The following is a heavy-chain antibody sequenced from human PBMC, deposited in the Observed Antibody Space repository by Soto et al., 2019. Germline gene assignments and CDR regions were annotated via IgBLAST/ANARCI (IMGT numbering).Heavy chain of an antibody. J-gene: IGHJ6*02. D-gene: IGHD1-1*01. CDR3: ARGKYNRPRRDLDV. V-gene: IGHV5-51*01. CDR2: IYPDDSDT. CDR1: GFNFPTFW. Sequence: GESLKISCKHSGFNFPTFWIAWVRQMPGKGLEWMGTIYPDDSDTRYSPSFQGQVTISADKSIQTAYLQWGSLKASDSALYYCARGKYNRPRRDLDVWGQEAPLPVSS.